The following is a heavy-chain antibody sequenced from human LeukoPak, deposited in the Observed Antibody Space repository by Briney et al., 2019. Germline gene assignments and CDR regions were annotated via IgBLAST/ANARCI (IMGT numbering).Heavy chain of an antibody. Sequence: PGGSLRLSCVVSGITLSNYGMSWVRQAPGKGLEWVAGISGSGGGTKYADSMKGRFTISRDNRKNTLYLQMNSLRAEDTAMYFCAKRGVVIRVILVGFHKEAYYFDSWGQGALVTVSS. V-gene: IGHV3-23*01. CDR1: GITLSNYG. J-gene: IGHJ4*02. CDR3: AKRGVVIRVILVGFHKEAYYFDS. D-gene: IGHD3-22*01. CDR2: ISGSGGGT.